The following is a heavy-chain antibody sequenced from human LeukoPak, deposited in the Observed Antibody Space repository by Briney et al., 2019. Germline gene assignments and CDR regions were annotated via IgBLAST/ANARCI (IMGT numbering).Heavy chain of an antibody. J-gene: IGHJ4*02. CDR3: ARDGLHRDGLFDY. V-gene: IGHV3-30*02. CDR1: GFTFSSYG. Sequence: GGSLRLSCAASGFTFSSYGIHWVRQAPGKGLEWVAFIRYDGSNKYHADSVKGRFTISRDNSKNTLYLQMNSLRAEDTAVYYCARDGLHRDGLFDYWGQGTLVTVSS. CDR2: IRYDGSNK. D-gene: IGHD4-11*01.